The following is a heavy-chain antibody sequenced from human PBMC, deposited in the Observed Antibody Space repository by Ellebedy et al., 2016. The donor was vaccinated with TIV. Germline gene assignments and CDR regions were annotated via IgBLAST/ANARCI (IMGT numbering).Heavy chain of an antibody. Sequence: MPSETLSLTCTVSGGSISSYYWGWIRQPPGKGLEWIGSIYYSGSTYYNPSLKSRVTISVDTSKNQFSLKLSSVTAADTAVYYCARLHSYGYVDYWGQGTLVTVSS. J-gene: IGHJ4*02. CDR3: ARLHSYGYVDY. CDR2: IYYSGST. V-gene: IGHV4-39*01. CDR1: GGSISSYY. D-gene: IGHD5-18*01.